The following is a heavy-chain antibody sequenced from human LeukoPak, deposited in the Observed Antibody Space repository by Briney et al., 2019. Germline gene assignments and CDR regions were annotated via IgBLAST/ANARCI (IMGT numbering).Heavy chain of an antibody. J-gene: IGHJ4*02. CDR3: ASYKWNFLNDY. CDR1: GGSFSGYY. V-gene: IGHV4-34*01. D-gene: IGHD1-7*01. CDR2: MNHSGSA. Sequence: SETLSLTCAVYGGSFSGYYWTWIRQPPGKGLEWIGEMNHSGSANYNPSLKSRVTISVDTSKNQCSLRLSSVTAEDTAVYYCASYKWNFLNDYWGQGTLVTVSS.